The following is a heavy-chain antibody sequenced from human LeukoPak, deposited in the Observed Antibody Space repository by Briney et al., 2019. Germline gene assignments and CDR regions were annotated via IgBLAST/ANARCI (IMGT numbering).Heavy chain of an antibody. Sequence: SQTLSLTCAISGDSVSTNSVAWHWIRQSPSRGLEWLGRAYYRSKWFTDYAVSVKSRIAINPDTSRNQFPLQLNSVTPEDTAVYXCXXGXXYXVDYWGXGTLVTV. CDR2: AYYRSKWFT. V-gene: IGHV6-1*01. J-gene: IGHJ4*02. CDR1: GDSVSTNSVA. CDR3: XXGXXYXVDY.